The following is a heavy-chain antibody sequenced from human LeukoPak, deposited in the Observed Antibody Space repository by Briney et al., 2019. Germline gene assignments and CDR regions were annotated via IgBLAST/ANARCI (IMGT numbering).Heavy chain of an antibody. CDR1: GFTVSSNY. V-gene: IGHV3-53*01. Sequence: PGGSLRLSCVASGFTVSSNYMSWVRQAPGKGLEWVSVIYSGGSTYYADSVKGRFTISRDNSKNTLYLQVNSLRAEDTAVYYCARAGIVVVTYMDVWGKGTTVTVSS. CDR3: ARAGIVVVTYMDV. CDR2: IYSGGST. D-gene: IGHD3-22*01. J-gene: IGHJ6*03.